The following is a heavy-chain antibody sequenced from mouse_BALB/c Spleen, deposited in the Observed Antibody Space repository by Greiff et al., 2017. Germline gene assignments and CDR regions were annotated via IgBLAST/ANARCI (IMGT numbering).Heavy chain of an antibody. D-gene: IGHD2-1*01. CDR1: GFTFSSFG. CDR2: ISSGSSTI. Sequence: EVQVVESGGGLVQPGGSRKLSCAASGFTFSSFGMHWVRQAPEKGLEWVAYISSGSSTIYYADTVKGRFTISRDNPKNTLFLQMTSLRSEDTAMYYCARLDGNYGGFAYWGQGTLVTVSA. V-gene: IGHV5-17*02. CDR3: ARLDGNYGGFAY. J-gene: IGHJ3*01.